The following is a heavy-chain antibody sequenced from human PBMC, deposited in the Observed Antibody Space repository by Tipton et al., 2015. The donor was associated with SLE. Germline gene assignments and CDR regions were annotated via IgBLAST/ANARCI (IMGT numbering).Heavy chain of an antibody. J-gene: IGHJ6*02. CDR3: ATRPGAMDV. V-gene: IGHV4-38-2*01. CDR1: GDSVSSGYY. D-gene: IGHD6-6*01. CDR2: LSYSGST. Sequence: TLSLTCAVSGDSVSSGYYWGWIRQPPGKGLEWIGILSYSGSTYLNPSLKSRVTISVDTSKNQFSLKLSSVTAADTAVYYCATRPGAMDVWGQGTTVTVSS.